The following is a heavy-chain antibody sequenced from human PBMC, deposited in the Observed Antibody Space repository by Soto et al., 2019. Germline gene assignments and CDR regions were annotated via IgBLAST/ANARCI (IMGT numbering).Heavy chain of an antibody. D-gene: IGHD3-22*01. V-gene: IGHV3-21*01. J-gene: IGHJ4*02. CDR3: ARDESYDSSGYSLHYFDY. CDR1: GFTFISYS. CDR2: ISSSSIYI. Sequence: PGRSLRLSCAASGFTFISYSINWVRHAPWKGLEWVSSISSSSIYIYYADSVKGRFTISRDNAKNSLYLQMNSLRAEDTAVYYCARDESYDSSGYSLHYFDYWGKGILITVSS.